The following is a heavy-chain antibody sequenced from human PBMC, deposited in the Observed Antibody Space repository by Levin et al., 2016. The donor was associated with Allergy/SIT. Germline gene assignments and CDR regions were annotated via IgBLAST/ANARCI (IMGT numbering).Heavy chain of an antibody. Sequence: WIRQPPGKGLEWIGSIYYSGSTYYNPSLKSRVTISVDTSKNQFSLKLSSVTAADTAVYYCARLGHLAVAVFDIWGQGTMVTVSS. D-gene: IGHD6-19*01. CDR2: IYYSGST. V-gene: IGHV4-39*01. J-gene: IGHJ3*02. CDR3: ARLGHLAVAVFDI.